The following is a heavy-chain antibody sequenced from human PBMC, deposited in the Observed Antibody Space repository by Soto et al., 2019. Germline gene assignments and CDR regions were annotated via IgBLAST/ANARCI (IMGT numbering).Heavy chain of an antibody. CDR3: ARRRGFTYGAFDF. J-gene: IGHJ4*02. CDR1: GYSFTGYW. CDR2: VYPGDSDT. V-gene: IGHV5-51*01. Sequence: GESLKISCEVSGYSFTGYWIAWVRQRPGKGLEWLGIVYPGDSDTRYRPSLQGQVTISVDKSRKTAYLSLRSLQSSDSAIYFCARRRGFTYGAFDFWGQGTPVTVSS. D-gene: IGHD3-10*01.